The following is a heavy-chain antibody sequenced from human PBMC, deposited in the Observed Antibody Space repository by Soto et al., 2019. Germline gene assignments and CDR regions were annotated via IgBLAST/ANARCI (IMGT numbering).Heavy chain of an antibody. D-gene: IGHD5-12*01. CDR3: ARDYSAYERRRPDFYYYGMDV. V-gene: IGHV3-53*04. CDR2: VFRGVTT. J-gene: IGHJ6*02. Sequence: PGGTLRLSFAASGLNVSDRYQQWVRQAPGNGLEWVSMVFRGVTTSYADSVNCRFTIYRYNSKNTVYLQMNSRRAEVTAVYYCARDYSAYERRRPDFYYYGMDVWGQGTTVTVAS. CDR1: GLNVSDRY.